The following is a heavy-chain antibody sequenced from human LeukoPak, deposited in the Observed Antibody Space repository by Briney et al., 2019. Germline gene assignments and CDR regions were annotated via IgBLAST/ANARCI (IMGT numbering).Heavy chain of an antibody. J-gene: IGHJ5*02. CDR1: GYTFTSYG. Sequence: ASVKVSCKASGYTFTSYGISWVRQAPGQGLEWMGIINPSGGSTSYAQKFQGRVTMTRDTSTSTVYMELSSLRSEDTAVYYCARGARAQLVRKKSSPENWFDPWGQGTLVTVSS. V-gene: IGHV1-46*01. CDR3: ARGARAQLVRKKSSPENWFDP. CDR2: INPSGGST. D-gene: IGHD6-13*01.